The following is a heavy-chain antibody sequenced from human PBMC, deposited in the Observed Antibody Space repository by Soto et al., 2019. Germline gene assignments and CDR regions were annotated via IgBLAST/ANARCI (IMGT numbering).Heavy chain of an antibody. CDR2: IYHSGTT. J-gene: IGHJ4*02. V-gene: IGHV4-38-2*01. CDR1: SFSISSGYY. Sequence: PSETLSLTCAVSSFSISSGYYWGWVRQPPGKGLEWIGSIYHSGTTNYGPSLKSRVTISIDTSKNQFSLTLRSVTAADAAVYYCARKGHNWSDFYFDYWGQGALVTVSS. CDR3: ARKGHNWSDFYFDY. D-gene: IGHD1-1*01.